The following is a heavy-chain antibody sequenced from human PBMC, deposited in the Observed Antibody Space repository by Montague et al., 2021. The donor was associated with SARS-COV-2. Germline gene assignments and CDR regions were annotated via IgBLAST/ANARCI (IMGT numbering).Heavy chain of an antibody. D-gene: IGHD6-19*01. CDR3: ARRPRSGWQVYGMDV. J-gene: IGHJ6*02. CDR1: GFTFSSYE. CDR2: ISSSGSTI. V-gene: IGHV3-48*03. Sequence: SLRLSCAASGFTFSSYEMNWVRQAPGKGLEWVSYISSSGSTIYYADSVKGRFTISRDNAKNSLYLQMNSLRAEDTAVYHCARRPRSGWQVYGMDVWGQGTTVTVSS.